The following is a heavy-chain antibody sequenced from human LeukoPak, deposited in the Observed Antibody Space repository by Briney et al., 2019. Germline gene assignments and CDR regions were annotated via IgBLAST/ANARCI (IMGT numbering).Heavy chain of an antibody. V-gene: IGHV3-30*02. D-gene: IGHD3-10*01. J-gene: IGHJ4*02. CDR1: GFTFSSYG. CDR3: AKDGSAESPFDY. CDR2: IRYDGSNK. Sequence: GGSLRLSCAASGFTFSSYGVHWVRQAPGKGLEWVAFIRYDGSNKYYADSVKGRFTISRDNSKDTLYLQMNSLRAEDTAVYYCAKDGSAESPFDYWGQGTLVTVSS.